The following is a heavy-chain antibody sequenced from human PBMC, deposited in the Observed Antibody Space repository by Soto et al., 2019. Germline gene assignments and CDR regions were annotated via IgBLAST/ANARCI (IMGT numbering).Heavy chain of an antibody. Sequence: SETLSLTCAVYGGSFSGYYWSWIRQPPGKGLEWIGEINHSGSTNYNPSLKSRVTMSVDTSKSQFSLKLSSVTAADTAVYYCVVGLEDVVGGQLDYWGQGALVTVSS. CDR2: INHSGST. CDR1: GGSFSGYY. D-gene: IGHD2-15*01. J-gene: IGHJ4*02. V-gene: IGHV4-34*01. CDR3: VVGLEDVVGGQLDY.